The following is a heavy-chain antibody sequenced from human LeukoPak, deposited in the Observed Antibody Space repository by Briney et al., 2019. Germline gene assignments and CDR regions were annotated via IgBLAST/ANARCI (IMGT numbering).Heavy chain of an antibody. Sequence: SGPTLVSPTQTLTLTCTFSGFSLTTIGMRVSWIRQPPGKALEWLARIDWDDNEFYSTSLKTRLTISKDTSKNQVVLTMTNMDPVDTATYYCARLQGATIGAKWFDPWGQGTLVTVSS. CDR2: IDWDDNE. J-gene: IGHJ5*02. CDR1: GFSLTTIGMR. V-gene: IGHV2-70*04. CDR3: ARLQGATIGAKWFDP. D-gene: IGHD4/OR15-4a*01.